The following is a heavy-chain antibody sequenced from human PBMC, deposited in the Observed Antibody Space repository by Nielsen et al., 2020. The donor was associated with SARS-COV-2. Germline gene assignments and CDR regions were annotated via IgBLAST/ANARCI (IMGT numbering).Heavy chain of an antibody. CDR3: ARGKYYYGLDV. J-gene: IGHJ6*02. V-gene: IGHV3-11*05. CDR1: GFTFSDYY. Sequence: GESLKISCAASGFTFSDYYMSWIRQAPGKGLEWVSYISSSSYTNYADSVKGRFTISRDNAKNSLYLQMNSLRAEDTAVYYCARGKYYYGLDVWGQGTTVTVSS. CDR2: ISSSSYT.